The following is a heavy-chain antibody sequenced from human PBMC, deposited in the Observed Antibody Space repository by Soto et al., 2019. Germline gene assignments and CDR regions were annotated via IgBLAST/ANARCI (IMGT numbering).Heavy chain of an antibody. CDR2: IWYDGSNK. D-gene: IGHD2-2*02. V-gene: IGHV3-33*01. CDR1: GFTFSSYG. Sequence: QVQLVESGGGVVQPGRSLRLSCAASGFTFSSYGMHWVRQAPGKGLEWVAVIWYDGSNKYYADSVKGRFTISRDNSKNALYLQMNSLRAEDTAVYYGAREMSDDIVVVPAAIFDYWGQGTLVTVSS. J-gene: IGHJ4*02. CDR3: AREMSDDIVVVPAAIFDY.